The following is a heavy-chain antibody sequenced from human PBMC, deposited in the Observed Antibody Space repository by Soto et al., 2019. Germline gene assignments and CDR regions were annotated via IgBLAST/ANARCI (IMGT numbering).Heavy chain of an antibody. CDR2: ISSSSRDI. Sequence: LRLSFAASGFIFSTYTINWVRQAPGKGLEWVASISSSSRDIFYADSVKARFTISRDNANSSVDLQVNSLGVGDTAIYYCARGSWGGDGIDVWGQGTTVTVSS. J-gene: IGHJ6*02. V-gene: IGHV3-21*01. CDR1: GFIFSTYT. CDR3: ARGSWGGDGIDV. D-gene: IGHD3-16*01.